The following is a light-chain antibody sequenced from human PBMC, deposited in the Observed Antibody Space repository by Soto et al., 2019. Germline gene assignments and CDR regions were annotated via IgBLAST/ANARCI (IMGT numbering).Light chain of an antibody. CDR2: GAS. V-gene: IGKV3-20*01. J-gene: IGKJ1*01. Sequence: EIVLTQSPGTLSLSPGERATLSCRASQSVSSSYLAWYQQKPGQAPRLLIYGASSRATGIPDRFSGSGSGTDFTLTISRLEPEDFAVNYCQQYGSSPQTFGQGTKV. CDR3: QQYGSSPQT. CDR1: QSVSSSY.